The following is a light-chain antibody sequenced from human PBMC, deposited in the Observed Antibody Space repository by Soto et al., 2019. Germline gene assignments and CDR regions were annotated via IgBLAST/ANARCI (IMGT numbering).Light chain of an antibody. CDR3: CSYAGSYTHV. Sequence: QSALTQPRSVSGSPGQSVTISCTGTSSDVGRYNFVSWYQQHPDKAPKLMIYDVIKRPSGVPDRFSGSKSGNTAPLTIYGLQAEDEADYHCCSYAGSYTHVFGTGTKVTV. V-gene: IGLV2-11*01. CDR2: DVI. CDR1: SSDVGRYNF. J-gene: IGLJ1*01.